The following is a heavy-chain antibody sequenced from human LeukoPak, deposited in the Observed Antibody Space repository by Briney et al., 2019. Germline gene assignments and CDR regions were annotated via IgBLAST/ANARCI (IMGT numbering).Heavy chain of an antibody. D-gene: IGHD1-1*01. CDR3: GSRTPGTHWDLL. V-gene: IGHV3-21*01. Sequence: PGGSLRLSCAASGFTFSSYSMNWVRQAPGKGLEWVSYIRSSSSNIYYADSVKGRFTISRDNAKNSLYLQMNSLRAEDTAVYYCGSRTPGTHWDLLWGQGTLVTVSS. J-gene: IGHJ4*02. CDR1: GFTFSSYS. CDR2: IRSSSSNI.